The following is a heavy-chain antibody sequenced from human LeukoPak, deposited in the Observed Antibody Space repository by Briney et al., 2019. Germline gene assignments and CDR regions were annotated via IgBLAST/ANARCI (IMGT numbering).Heavy chain of an antibody. V-gene: IGHV1-2*02. CDR1: GYTFTGYY. Sequence: ASVKVSCKASGYTFTGYYMHWVRQAPGQGLEWMGWINPNSGDTNYAQKFQGRVTMTRDTSISTAYMEVSRLRSDDTAVYYCARGCSSTSCYTEDAFDIWGQGTMVTVSS. J-gene: IGHJ3*02. D-gene: IGHD2-2*02. CDR2: INPNSGDT. CDR3: ARGCSSTSCYTEDAFDI.